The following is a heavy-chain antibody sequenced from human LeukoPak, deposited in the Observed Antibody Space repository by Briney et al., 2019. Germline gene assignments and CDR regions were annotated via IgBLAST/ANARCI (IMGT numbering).Heavy chain of an antibody. V-gene: IGHV3-15*01. CDR1: GFTFSNAW. CDR2: IKSKSDGGTI. J-gene: IGHJ4*02. CDR3: TTDLGIPSGGDFDC. D-gene: IGHD6-13*01. Sequence: GGSLRLSCAASGFTFSNAWISWVRQAPGKGLEWVGRIKSKSDGGTIDYGAPVKGRFTISRDHSKTTLSLQMSSLKTEATAVYYCTTDLGIPSGGDFDCWGQGTLVTVSS.